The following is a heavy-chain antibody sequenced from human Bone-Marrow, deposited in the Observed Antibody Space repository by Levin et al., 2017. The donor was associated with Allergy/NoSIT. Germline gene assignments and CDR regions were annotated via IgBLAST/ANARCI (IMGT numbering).Heavy chain of an antibody. CDR1: GFTFSNYA. V-gene: IGHV3-23*01. D-gene: IGHD3-9*01. CDR2: LSGSGGST. CDR3: VKSYYDILTGFSNFEY. J-gene: IGHJ4*02. Sequence: GESLKISCAASGFTFSNYAMSWVRQAPGKGLEWVSGLSGSGGSTYYADSVRGRFTISRDNSKNTLYVQMNTLRAEDTAVYYCVKSYYDILTGFSNFEYWGQGTLVTVSS.